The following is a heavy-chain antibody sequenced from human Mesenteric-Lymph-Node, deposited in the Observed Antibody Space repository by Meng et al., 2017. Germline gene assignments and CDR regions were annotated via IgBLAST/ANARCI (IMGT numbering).Heavy chain of an antibody. Sequence: SETLSLTCTVSGDSITNYYWSWIRQPAGKGLEWIGRIYSGGSTSYNPSLRSRLTMSIDTSKSQFSLKLTSVTAADTAMYYCARETPSDYFGSATYYNNCFDPWGQGTLVTVSS. D-gene: IGHD3-10*01. CDR1: GDSITNYY. V-gene: IGHV4-4*07. J-gene: IGHJ5*02. CDR3: ARETPSDYFGSATYYNNCFDP. CDR2: IYSGGST.